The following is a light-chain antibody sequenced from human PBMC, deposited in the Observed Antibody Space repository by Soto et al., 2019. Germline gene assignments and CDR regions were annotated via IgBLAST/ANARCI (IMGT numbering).Light chain of an antibody. CDR2: KVS. Sequence: EVVITQYPLSLPVTLGQPASISCISNQILVHSDGIAYFSWFQQRPGRSPRRLIYKVSNRDSGVPARFSGSGSGTDFALKISRVEAEDVGVYYCMQGTHWPITFGQRTRLAI. CDR1: QILVHSDGIAY. J-gene: IGKJ5*01. V-gene: IGKV2-30*02. CDR3: MQGTHWPIT.